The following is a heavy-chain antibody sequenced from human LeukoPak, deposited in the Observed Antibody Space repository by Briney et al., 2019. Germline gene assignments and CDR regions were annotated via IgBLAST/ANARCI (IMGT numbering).Heavy chain of an antibody. J-gene: IGHJ4*02. V-gene: IGHV1-2*02. CDR3: ARDYGDYASDY. D-gene: IGHD4-17*01. Sequence: ASVKVSCKASGYSFTDHYVHWVRQAPGQALEWMGWINPDSDITNSAQKFQGRVIMTRDTSICAVYMELRSPRSDDTAVYYCARDYGDYASDYWGQGTLVTVSS. CDR2: INPDSDIT. CDR1: GYSFTDHY.